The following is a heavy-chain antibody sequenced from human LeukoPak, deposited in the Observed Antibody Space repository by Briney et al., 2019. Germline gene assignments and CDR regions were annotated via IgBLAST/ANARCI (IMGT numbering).Heavy chain of an antibody. CDR3: ARGKSAVY. J-gene: IGHJ4*02. V-gene: IGHV3-66*01. Sequence: GGSLRLSCAVSGFTVSSNYMSWVRQAPGKGLEWVSAIYGGGNTYFADSVKGRFIISRDNSKNTLYLQMNSLRAEDTAVYFCARGKSAVYWGQGTLVTVSS. CDR2: IYGGGNT. CDR1: GFTVSSNY.